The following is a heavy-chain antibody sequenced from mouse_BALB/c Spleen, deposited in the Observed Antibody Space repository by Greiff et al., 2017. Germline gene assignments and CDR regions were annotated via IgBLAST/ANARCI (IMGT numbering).Heavy chain of an antibody. CDR2: ISYDGSN. CDR3: AREGGYDGYLYFDY. V-gene: IGHV3-6*02. J-gene: IGHJ2*01. CDR1: GYSITSGYY. Sequence: EVKLQESGPGLVKPSQSLSLTCSVTGYSITSGYYWNWIRQFPGNKLEWMGYISYDGSNNYNPSLKNRISITRDTSKNQFFLKLNSVTTEDTATYDCAREGGYDGYLYFDYWGQGTTLTVSS. D-gene: IGHD2-3*01.